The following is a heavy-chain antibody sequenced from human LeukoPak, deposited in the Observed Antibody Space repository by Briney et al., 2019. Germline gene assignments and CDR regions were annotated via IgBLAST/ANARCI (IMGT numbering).Heavy chain of an antibody. Sequence: SETLSLTRTVSGGSMGSYHWSWIRQPPGKGLEWIGYIYYSGSTNYNPSLKSRVTISLDTSTNQFSMNLISVTAADTAVYYCAREGVAAAGTLDYWGRGTLVTVSS. V-gene: IGHV4-59*01. CDR1: GGSMGSYH. CDR2: IYYSGST. J-gene: IGHJ4*02. CDR3: AREGVAAAGTLDY. D-gene: IGHD6-13*01.